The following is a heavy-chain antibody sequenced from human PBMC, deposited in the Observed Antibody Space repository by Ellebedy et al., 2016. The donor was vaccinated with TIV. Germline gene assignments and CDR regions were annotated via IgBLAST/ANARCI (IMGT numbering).Heavy chain of an antibody. CDR3: AKMGTYHYASWFDT. Sequence: ASVKVSCKASGDVLSSYAIAWVRQAPGQGPEWMGWISAYTGDTDFAQKFQGGVTLSIDKSTSTAYMELRGLRSDDTAVYYCAKMGTYHYASWFDTWGQGTLVTVSS. CDR1: GDVLSSYA. D-gene: IGHD5-12*01. V-gene: IGHV1-18*01. CDR2: ISAYTGDT. J-gene: IGHJ5*02.